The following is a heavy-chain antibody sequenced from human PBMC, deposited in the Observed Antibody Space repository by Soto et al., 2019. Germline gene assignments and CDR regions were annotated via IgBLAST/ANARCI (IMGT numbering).Heavy chain of an antibody. D-gene: IGHD6-6*01. Sequence: PSETLSLTCTVSGGSISSGDYYWSWIRQPPGKGLEWIGYIYYSGSTYYNPSLKSRVTISVDTSKNQFSLKLSSVTAADTAVYYCASSIAARPSGFDYWGQGTLVTVSS. CDR2: IYYSGST. CDR3: ASSIAARPSGFDY. J-gene: IGHJ4*02. V-gene: IGHV4-30-4*01. CDR1: GGSISSGDYY.